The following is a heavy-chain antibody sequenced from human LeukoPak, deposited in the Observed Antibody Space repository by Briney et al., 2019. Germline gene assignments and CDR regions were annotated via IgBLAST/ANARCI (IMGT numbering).Heavy chain of an antibody. J-gene: IGHJ4*02. D-gene: IGHD3-22*01. CDR2: INPHSGDT. Sequence: ASVKVSCNTSGYSFTGYYMHWVRQAPGQGLEWMGWINPHSGDTVYAQNFLGRLTMTRDTSISTAYMELTRLRPDDTAVYYCARGTMNPDYWGQGSLVTVSS. V-gene: IGHV1-2*02. CDR3: ARGTMNPDY. CDR1: GYSFTGYY.